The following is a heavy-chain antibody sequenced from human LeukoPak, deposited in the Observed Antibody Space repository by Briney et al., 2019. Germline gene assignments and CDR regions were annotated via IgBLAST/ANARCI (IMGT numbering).Heavy chain of an antibody. J-gene: IGHJ4*02. Sequence: GASVKVPCKASGYTFTDYYIHWVRQAPGQGLEWMGWINPKSGGTNYAQKFQGRVSMTRDTSISTAYMELSSLRSDDTAVYSCARAGGGLDYWGQGTLVTVSS. CDR3: ARAGGGLDY. CDR2: INPKSGGT. V-gene: IGHV1-2*02. D-gene: IGHD3-10*01. CDR1: GYTFTDYY.